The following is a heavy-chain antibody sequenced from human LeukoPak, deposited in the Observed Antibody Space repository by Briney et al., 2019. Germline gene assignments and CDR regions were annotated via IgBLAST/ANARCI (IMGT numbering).Heavy chain of an antibody. V-gene: IGHV3-53*01. Sequence: GGSLRLSCTVSGFTVSSNSMSWVRQAPGKGLEWVSFIYSDNTHYSDSVKGRFTISRDNSKNTLYLQMNSLRAEDTAVYYCARDRTYYGSGRAFDYWGQGTPVTVSS. CDR1: GFTVSSNS. CDR3: ARDRTYYGSGRAFDY. D-gene: IGHD3-10*01. CDR2: IYSDNT. J-gene: IGHJ4*02.